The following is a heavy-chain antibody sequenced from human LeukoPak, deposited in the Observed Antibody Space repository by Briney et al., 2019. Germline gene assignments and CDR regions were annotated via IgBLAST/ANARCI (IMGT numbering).Heavy chain of an antibody. Sequence: ASVKVSCKASGYTFTSYEINWVRQAPGQGLEWMGWMIPNSGNTGYAQKFQGRVTMTRNISISTAYLELSSLRSEDTAVYYCARAYSSSWDNWFDPWGQGTLVTVSS. CDR3: ARAYSSSWDNWFDP. D-gene: IGHD6-13*01. V-gene: IGHV1-8*01. CDR2: MIPNSGNT. J-gene: IGHJ5*02. CDR1: GYTFTSYE.